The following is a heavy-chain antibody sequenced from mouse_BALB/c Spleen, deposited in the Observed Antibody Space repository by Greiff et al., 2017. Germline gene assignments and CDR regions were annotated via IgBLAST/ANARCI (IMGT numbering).Heavy chain of an antibody. Sequence: EVQVVESGPGLVKPSQSLSLTCSVTGYSITSGYYWNWIRQFPGNKLEWMGYISYDGSNNYNPSLKNRISITRDTSKNQFFLKLNSVTTEDTATYYCAREDITTVYFDYWGQGTTLTVSS. CDR3: AREDITTVYFDY. V-gene: IGHV3-6*02. J-gene: IGHJ2*01. D-gene: IGHD1-1*01. CDR2: ISYDGSN. CDR1: GYSITSGYY.